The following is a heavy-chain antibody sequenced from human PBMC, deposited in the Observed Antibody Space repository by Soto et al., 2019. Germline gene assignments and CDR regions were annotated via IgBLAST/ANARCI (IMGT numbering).Heavy chain of an antibody. CDR2: MNPNSGNT. V-gene: IGHV1-8*01. Sequence: ASVKVSCKASGYTFTSYDINWVRQATGQGLAWMGWMNPNSGNTGYAQKFQGRVTMTRNTSISTAYMELSSLSSEDTAVYYCARGLWGATGPAGYWGQGTLVTVSS. D-gene: IGHD1-26*01. CDR1: GYTFTSYD. CDR3: ARGLWGATGPAGY. J-gene: IGHJ4*02.